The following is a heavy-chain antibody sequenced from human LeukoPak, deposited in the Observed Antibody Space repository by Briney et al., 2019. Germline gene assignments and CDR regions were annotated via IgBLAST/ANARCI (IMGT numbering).Heavy chain of an antibody. V-gene: IGHV1-18*01. Sequence: GASVKVSCKTSGYTFTNYGISWVRQAPGQGLEWMGWITAYNGNTHYAQKVQGRVTMTIDTSTSTAYMELRSLRSDDTAVYYCARYVGVTDTVDYWGQGTLVTVSS. CDR1: GYTFTNYG. CDR2: ITAYNGNT. D-gene: IGHD2-21*02. CDR3: ARYVGVTDTVDY. J-gene: IGHJ4*02.